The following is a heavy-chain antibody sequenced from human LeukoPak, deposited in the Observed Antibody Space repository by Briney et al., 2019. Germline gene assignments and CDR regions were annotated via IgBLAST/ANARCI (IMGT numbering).Heavy chain of an antibody. CDR1: GFTFSNYW. CDR2: INTDGNIT. CDR3: AGDRATSYFDY. J-gene: IGHJ4*02. Sequence: PGGSLRLSCAASGFTFSNYWMHWVRQAPGKGPVWVSRINTDGNITTYADSVKGRFSIFRDNAKNALYLQMNSLRAEDTAVYYCAGDRATSYFDYWGQGALVTISS. V-gene: IGHV3-74*01. D-gene: IGHD1-26*01.